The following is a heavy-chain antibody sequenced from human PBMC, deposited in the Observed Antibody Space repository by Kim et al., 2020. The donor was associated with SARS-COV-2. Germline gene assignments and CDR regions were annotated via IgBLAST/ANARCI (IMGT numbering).Heavy chain of an antibody. CDR2: IYYSGST. CDR1: GGSISSYY. V-gene: IGHV4-59*08. Sequence: SETLSLTCTVSGGSISSYYWSWIRQPPGKGLEWIGYIYYSGSTNYNPSLKSRVTISVDTSKNQFSLKLSSVTAADTAVYYCASSGYDYYFDYWGQGTLVNVSS. D-gene: IGHD5-12*01. CDR3: ASSGYDYYFDY. J-gene: IGHJ4*02.